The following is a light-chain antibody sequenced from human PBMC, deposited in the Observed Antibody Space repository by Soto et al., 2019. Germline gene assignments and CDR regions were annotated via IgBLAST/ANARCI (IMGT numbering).Light chain of an antibody. CDR3: QVWDHSSEPPYV. J-gene: IGLJ1*01. CDR1: NIGSRS. V-gene: IGLV3-21*04. CDR2: DDS. Sequence: SYELTQPPSVSVAPGKTAKISCGGSNIGSRSVHWYQQKPGQAPVLVIYDDSDRPSGIPERFSGSDSGNTATLTISRVEAGDEADSYCQVWDHSSEPPYVFGPGTKLTVL.